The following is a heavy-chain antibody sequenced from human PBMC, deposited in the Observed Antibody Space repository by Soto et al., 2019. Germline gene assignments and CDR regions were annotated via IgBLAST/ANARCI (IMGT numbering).Heavy chain of an antibody. Sequence: GASVKVSCKASGYTFTSYDINWVRQATGQRLERMGWMNPNSGNTGYAQKFQGRVTMTRNTSISTAYMELSSLRSEDTAVYYCARVGPMYYDILTGYADYWGQGTLVTVSS. CDR2: MNPNSGNT. CDR1: GYTFTSYD. CDR3: ARVGPMYYDILTGYADY. J-gene: IGHJ4*02. D-gene: IGHD3-9*01. V-gene: IGHV1-8*01.